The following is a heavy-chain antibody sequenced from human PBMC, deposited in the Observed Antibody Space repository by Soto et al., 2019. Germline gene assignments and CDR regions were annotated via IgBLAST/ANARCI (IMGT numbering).Heavy chain of an antibody. D-gene: IGHD2-8*01. CDR1: GFSLSTSGVG. J-gene: IGHJ4*02. V-gene: IGHV2-5*02. Sequence: SCATLVHPKQTLTLTCSFSGFSLSTSGVGVGWIRQPTEKAPEWLALIFWDDDERYSPSLKRRLTINKETSKKQVVLTLTNMDPVDTATYYCARILTGNGGHFDXWGQGTLVT. CDR2: IFWDDDE. CDR3: ARILTGNGGHFDX.